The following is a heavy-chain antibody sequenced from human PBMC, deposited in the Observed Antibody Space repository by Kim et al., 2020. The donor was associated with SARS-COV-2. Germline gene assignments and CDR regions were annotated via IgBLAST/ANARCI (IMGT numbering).Heavy chain of an antibody. D-gene: IGHD3-22*01. CDR1: GFTFSSYW. J-gene: IGHJ6*02. V-gene: IGHV3-74*01. CDR2: INSDGSST. CDR3: ARGGYYDSSGYYPTPYYYYYGMDV. Sequence: GGSLRLSCAASGFTFSSYWMHWVRQAPGKGLVWVSRINSDGSSTSYADSVKGRFTISRDNAKNTLYLQMNSLRAEDTAVYYCARGGYYDSSGYYPTPYYYYYGMDVWGQGTTVTVSS.